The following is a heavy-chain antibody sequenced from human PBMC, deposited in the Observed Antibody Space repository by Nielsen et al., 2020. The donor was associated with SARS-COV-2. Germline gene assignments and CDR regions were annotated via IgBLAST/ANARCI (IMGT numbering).Heavy chain of an antibody. Sequence: SETLSLTCTVSGGSISSSSYYWGWIRQPPGKGLKWIGSIYYSGSTYYNPSLKSRVTISVDTSKNQFSLKLSSVTAADTAVYYCARQDYYDSSGPGDDAFDIWGQGTMVTVSS. CDR3: ARQDYYDSSGPGDDAFDI. CDR2: IYYSGST. D-gene: IGHD3-22*01. J-gene: IGHJ3*02. V-gene: IGHV4-39*01. CDR1: GGSISSSSYY.